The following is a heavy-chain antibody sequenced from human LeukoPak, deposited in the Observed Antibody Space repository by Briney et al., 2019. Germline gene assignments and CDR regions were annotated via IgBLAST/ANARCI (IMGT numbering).Heavy chain of an antibody. CDR3: ARDYSGSYWVDY. D-gene: IGHD1-26*01. Sequence: ASVKVSCKASGYTITGYYMHWVRQAPGQGLEWMGWINPNSGGTNYAQKFQGRVTMTRDTSISTAYMELSRLRSDDTAVYYCARDYSGSYWVDYWGQGTLVTVSS. CDR1: GYTITGYY. CDR2: INPNSGGT. J-gene: IGHJ4*02. V-gene: IGHV1-2*02.